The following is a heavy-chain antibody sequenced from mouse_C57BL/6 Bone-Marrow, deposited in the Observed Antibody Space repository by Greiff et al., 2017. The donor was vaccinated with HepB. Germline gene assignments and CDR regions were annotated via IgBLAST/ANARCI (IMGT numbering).Heavy chain of an antibody. V-gene: IGHV1-78*01. Sequence: QVQLQQSDAELVKPGASVKISCKVSGYTFTDHTIHWMKQRPEQGLEWIGYIYPRDGSTKYNEKFKGKATLTADKSSSTAYMQLNSLTSEDSAVYFCARPLYYGNYVNYFDYWGQGTTLTVSS. CDR1: GYTFTDHT. CDR3: ARPLYYGNYVNYFDY. J-gene: IGHJ2*01. D-gene: IGHD2-1*01. CDR2: IYPRDGST.